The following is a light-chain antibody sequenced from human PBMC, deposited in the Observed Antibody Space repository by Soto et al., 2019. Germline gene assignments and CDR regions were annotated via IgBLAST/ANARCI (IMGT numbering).Light chain of an antibody. J-gene: IGLJ1*01. Sequence: QSALTQPASVSGSPGQSITISCTGTSSDVGAYDYVSWYQQHPDKAPKLMIYEVSNRPSGVSNRISGSKSVNTATLTISGLQADDEADYYCSSYTSSSTRVFGTGTKLTVL. CDR2: EVS. CDR3: SSYTSSSTRV. CDR1: SSDVGAYDY. V-gene: IGLV2-14*03.